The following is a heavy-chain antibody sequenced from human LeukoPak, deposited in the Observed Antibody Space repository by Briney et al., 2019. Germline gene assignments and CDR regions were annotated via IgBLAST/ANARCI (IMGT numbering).Heavy chain of an antibody. CDR3: TRSDGYGLVGI. CDR2: IYYSGST. CDR1: GGSISSSSYY. D-gene: IGHD3-10*01. Sequence: SQTLSLTCTVSGGSISSSSYYWGWIRQPPGKGLEWIGSIYYSGSTYYNPSLKSRVTISVDTSKNQFSLKLSSVTAADTAVYYCTRSDGYGLVGIWGQGTMVTVSS. J-gene: IGHJ3*01. V-gene: IGHV4-39*07.